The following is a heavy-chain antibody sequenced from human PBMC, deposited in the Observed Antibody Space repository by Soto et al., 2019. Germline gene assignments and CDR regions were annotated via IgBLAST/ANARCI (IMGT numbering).Heavy chain of an antibody. CDR2: INADNANR. J-gene: IGHJ4*02. Sequence: QVQLVQSGAEVKKPGASVKVSCKASGYTFTNYAVHWVRQAPGQTLEWMGWINADNANRKYSQKFQGRVTITKDTSASTAYMELSSRRSEDTAVYDCARNGVGTYHFDYWGQGTLVTVS. V-gene: IGHV1-3*01. CDR1: GYTFTNYA. CDR3: ARNGVGTYHFDY. D-gene: IGHD1-1*01.